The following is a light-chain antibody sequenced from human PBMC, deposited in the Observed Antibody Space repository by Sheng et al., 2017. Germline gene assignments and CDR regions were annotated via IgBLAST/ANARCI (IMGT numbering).Light chain of an antibody. CDR2: DNN. V-gene: IGLV1-51*01. J-gene: IGLJ3*02. Sequence: QSVLTQPPSVSAAPGQKATISCSGSSSNIGNHYVSWYQQLPGTAPKLLIYDNNKRPSGIPDRFSGSKSGTSATLGITGLQTGDEADYYCGTWDSSLSAGVFGGGTKLTVL. CDR1: SSNIGNHY. CDR3: GTWDSSLSAGV.